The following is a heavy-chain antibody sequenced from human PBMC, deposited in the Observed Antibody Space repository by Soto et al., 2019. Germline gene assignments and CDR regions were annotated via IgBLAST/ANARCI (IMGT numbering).Heavy chain of an antibody. CDR2: IGIAGDP. CDR1: GFIFNTYD. CDR3: GRGNRAAPYYYGLDV. J-gene: IGHJ6*02. V-gene: IGHV3-13*05. Sequence: GGSLRLSCAASGFIFNTYDMHWVRQAAGKGLEWVSVIGIAGDPYYADSMKGRFTISRESAKNSLYLQMNSLRAGDTAVYYCGRGNRAAPYYYGLDVWGQGTTVTVSS.